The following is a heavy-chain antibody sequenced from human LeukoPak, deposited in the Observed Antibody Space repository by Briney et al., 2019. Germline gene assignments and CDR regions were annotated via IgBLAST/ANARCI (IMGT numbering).Heavy chain of an antibody. CDR1: GGSTNNFY. CDR2: MYYRGST. Sequence: PSETLSLTCAVTGGSTNNFYWNWIRQSPGKGLEWIGNMYYRGSTQYNPSLKSRVTLSVDTSKKQFSLKLTSVTAADTAVYYCARDSHHFGSGTYGFDIWGQGTMVTVSS. J-gene: IGHJ3*02. CDR3: ARDSHHFGSGTYGFDI. D-gene: IGHD3-10*01. V-gene: IGHV4-59*01.